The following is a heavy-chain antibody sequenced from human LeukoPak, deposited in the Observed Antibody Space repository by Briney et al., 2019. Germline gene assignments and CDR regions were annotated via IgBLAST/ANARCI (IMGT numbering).Heavy chain of an antibody. D-gene: IGHD4-17*01. Sequence: PGGSLRLSCAASGFTFSSYEMNWVRQAPGKGLEWVSYISHSGTTVHYADSVKGRFTISRDNAKSSLYLQMNSLSAEDTAIYYCVRNLGYGNNDYYCGMDVWGQGTTVTVSS. V-gene: IGHV3-48*03. CDR1: GFTFSSYE. J-gene: IGHJ6*02. CDR3: VRNLGYGNNDYYCGMDV. CDR2: ISHSGTTV.